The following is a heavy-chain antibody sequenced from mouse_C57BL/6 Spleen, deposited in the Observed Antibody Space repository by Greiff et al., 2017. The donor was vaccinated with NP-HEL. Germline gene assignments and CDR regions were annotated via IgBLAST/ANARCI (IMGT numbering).Heavy chain of an antibody. V-gene: IGHV1-80*01. J-gene: IGHJ2*01. CDR3: ARGGSSSYFDY. CDR1: GYAFSSYW. D-gene: IGHD1-1*01. Sequence: QVHVNQSGAELVKPGASVKISCKASGYAFSSYWMNWVKQRPGKGLEWIGQIYPGDGDTNYNGKFKGKATLTADKSSSTAYMQLSSLASEDSAVYFCARGGSSSYFDYWGQGTTLTVSS. CDR2: IYPGDGDT.